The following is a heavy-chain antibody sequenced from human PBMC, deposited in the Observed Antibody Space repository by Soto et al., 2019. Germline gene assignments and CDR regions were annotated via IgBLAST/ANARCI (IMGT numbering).Heavy chain of an antibody. Sequence: QVQLQQWGAGLLKPSETLSLTCAVYGGSFSGYYWSWIRQPPGKGLEWIREINHSGSTNYNPSLKSRVTISVDTSKNQFSLKLSSVTAADTAVYYCARAGYVWGSYRPDFDYWGQGTLVTVSS. CDR1: GGSFSGYY. V-gene: IGHV4-34*01. CDR3: ARAGYVWGSYRPDFDY. CDR2: INHSGST. D-gene: IGHD3-16*02. J-gene: IGHJ4*02.